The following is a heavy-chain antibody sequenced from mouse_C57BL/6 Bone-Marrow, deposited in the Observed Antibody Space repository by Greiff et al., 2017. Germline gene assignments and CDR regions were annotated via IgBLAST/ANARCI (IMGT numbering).Heavy chain of an antibody. CDR3: TTRSYGTKGAMDY. J-gene: IGHJ4*01. D-gene: IGHD1-1*01. CDR2: IDPENGDT. V-gene: IGHV14-4*01. Sequence: EVKLQQSGAELVRPGASVKLSCTASGFNIKDDYMHWVKQRPEQGLEWIGWIDPENGDTEYASKFQGKATITADTSSNTAYLQLSSLTSEDTAVYYCTTRSYGTKGAMDYWGQGTSVTVSS. CDR1: GFNIKDDY.